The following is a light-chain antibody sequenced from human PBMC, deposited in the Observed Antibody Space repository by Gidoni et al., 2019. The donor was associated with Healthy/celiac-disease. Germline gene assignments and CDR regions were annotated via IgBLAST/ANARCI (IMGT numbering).Light chain of an antibody. Sequence: DLQMTQSPSTLSASVGDRGTSTCRARQSISSWLAWYQQKPGKAPKLLIYKASSLESGVPSRFSGSGSGTEFTLTISSLQPDDFATYYCQQYNSYPLTFGQGTKVEIK. J-gene: IGKJ1*01. CDR3: QQYNSYPLT. V-gene: IGKV1-5*03. CDR2: KAS. CDR1: QSISSW.